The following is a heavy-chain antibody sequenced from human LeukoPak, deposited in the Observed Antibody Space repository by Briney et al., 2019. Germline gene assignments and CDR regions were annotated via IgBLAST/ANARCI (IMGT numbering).Heavy chain of an antibody. Sequence: GGSQRLSWASSEFTFSSYGMHWGRQAASKGLEWVAVISYDGSNKHYAHSVKGRFTISRDNSKNTLYLQMNSLRAEDTAVFCCARDGYDLNTPMVSTIFDYWGQGTLVTVSS. D-gene: IGHD5-18*01. CDR2: ISYDGSNK. J-gene: IGHJ4*02. CDR3: ARDGYDLNTPMVSTIFDY. CDR1: EFTFSSYG. V-gene: IGHV3-30*19.